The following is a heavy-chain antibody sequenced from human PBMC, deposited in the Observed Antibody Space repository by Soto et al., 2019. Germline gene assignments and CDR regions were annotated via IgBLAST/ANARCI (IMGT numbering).Heavy chain of an antibody. D-gene: IGHD3-10*01. CDR1: GGSFSGYY. J-gene: IGHJ4*02. CDR2: INHSGST. V-gene: IGHV4-34*01. CDR3: ARTSASTGFFDY. Sequence: SETLSLTCAVYGGSFSGYYWSWIRQPPGKGLEWIGEINHSGSTNYNPSLKSRVTISVDTSKNQFSLKLSSVTAADTAVYYRARTSASTGFFDYWGQGTLVTVSS.